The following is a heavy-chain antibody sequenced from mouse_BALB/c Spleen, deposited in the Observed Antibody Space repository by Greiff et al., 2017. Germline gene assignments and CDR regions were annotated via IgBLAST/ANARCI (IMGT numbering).Heavy chain of an antibody. CDR2: IYPGDGDT. V-gene: IGHV1-87*01. CDR1: GYTFTSYW. D-gene: IGHD2-14*01. Sequence: VQLQQSGAELARPGASGKLSCKASGYTFTSYWMQWVKQRPGQGLEWIGAIYPGDGDTRYTQKFKGKATLTADKSSSTAYMQLSSLASEDSAVYYCARSIYRYDGAFAYWGQGTLVTVSA. CDR3: ARSIYRYDGAFAY. J-gene: IGHJ3*01.